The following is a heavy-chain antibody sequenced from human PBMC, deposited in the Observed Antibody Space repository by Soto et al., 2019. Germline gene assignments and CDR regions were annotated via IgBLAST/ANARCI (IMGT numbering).Heavy chain of an antibody. CDR1: GGSITPNY. CDR3: ARSTGYGDSYFGY. Sequence: SEPLYLPCTLSGGSITPNYWNWIRRSPGKELEWIGYMYSSLSTNYRTSLKSRDTTSGDTSKSQSSLRLSCVTAADTAVYSSARSTGYGDSYFGYWGQGTLVTLSA. J-gene: IGHJ4*02. D-gene: IGHD4-17*01. CDR2: MYSSLST. V-gene: IGHV4-59*01.